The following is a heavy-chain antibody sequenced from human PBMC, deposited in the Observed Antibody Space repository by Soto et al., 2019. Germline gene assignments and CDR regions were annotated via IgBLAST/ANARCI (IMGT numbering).Heavy chain of an antibody. Sequence: SETLSLTCTVSGGSISSYYWSWIRQPPGKGLEWIGYIYYSGSTYYNPSLKSRVTISVDTSKNQFSLKLSSVTAADTAVYYCERAVTLGRYYYYYGMDVWGQGTTVTVSS. J-gene: IGHJ6*02. CDR2: IYYSGST. D-gene: IGHD4-4*01. V-gene: IGHV4-59*12. CDR3: ERAVTLGRYYYYYGMDV. CDR1: GGSISSYY.